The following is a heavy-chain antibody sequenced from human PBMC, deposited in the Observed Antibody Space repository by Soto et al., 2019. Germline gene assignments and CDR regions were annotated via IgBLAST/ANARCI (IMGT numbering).Heavy chain of an antibody. J-gene: IGHJ4*02. V-gene: IGHV4-34*01. CDR3: ARGRRYYDSSGYYY. CDR2: INHSGST. CDR1: GGSFSGYY. D-gene: IGHD3-22*01. Sequence: QVQLQQWGAGLLKPSETLSLTCAVYGGSFSGYYWSWIRQPPGKGLEWIGEINHSGSTNYNPSLKGRVTISVDTSKNQFSLKLSSVTAADTAVYYCARGRRYYDSSGYYYWGQGTLVTVSS.